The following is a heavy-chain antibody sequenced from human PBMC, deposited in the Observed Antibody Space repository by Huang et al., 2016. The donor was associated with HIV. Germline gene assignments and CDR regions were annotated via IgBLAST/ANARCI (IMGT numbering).Heavy chain of an antibody. V-gene: IGHV3-48*01. CDR1: GFSFSGSS. J-gene: IGHJ6*03. CDR3: ARDVGYSSGWYTYYYMDV. CDR2: IRASRDVI. Sequence: DVRLVAFGGGPEQPGGSLRLSCVASGFSFSGSSMNWVRQAPGKVLEWISYIRASRDVIDYADSVRGRFTVSRDNAKDSLYLVMNKVRGDDTAIYYCARDVGYSSGWYTYYYMDVWGEGTAVTVSS. D-gene: IGHD6-13*01.